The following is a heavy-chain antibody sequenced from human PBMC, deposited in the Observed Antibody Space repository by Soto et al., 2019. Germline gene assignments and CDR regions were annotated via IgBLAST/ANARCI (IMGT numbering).Heavy chain of an antibody. V-gene: IGHV4-59*08. Sequence: VQLQESGPGLVKPSETLSLTCTVSDGSISSYYWSWIRQPPGKGLEWIGYIYYSGSTNYNPSLKSRVTISVDTSKNQFSLKLSSVTAADTAVYYCASTRMIVAHFDYWGQGTLVTVSS. CDR2: IYYSGST. D-gene: IGHD3-22*01. J-gene: IGHJ4*02. CDR1: DGSISSYY. CDR3: ASTRMIVAHFDY.